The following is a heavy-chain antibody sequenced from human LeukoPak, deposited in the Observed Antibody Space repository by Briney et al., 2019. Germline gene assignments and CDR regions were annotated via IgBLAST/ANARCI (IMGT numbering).Heavy chain of an antibody. CDR3: ARESNYYDT. Sequence: ASVKVSCKASGYSFTGYYMHWVRQAPGQGLEWMGWINSNSADTNYAQNFQGRVTMTRDTSISTVYMELSRLTSDDTAVYYCARESNYYDTWGQGTLVTVSS. V-gene: IGHV1-2*02. CDR2: INSNSADT. CDR1: GYSFTGYY. J-gene: IGHJ5*02. D-gene: IGHD3-22*01.